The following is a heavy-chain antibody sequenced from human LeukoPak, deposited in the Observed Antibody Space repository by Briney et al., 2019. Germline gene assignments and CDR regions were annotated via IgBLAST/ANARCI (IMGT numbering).Heavy chain of an antibody. V-gene: IGHV4-59*01. J-gene: IGHJ4*02. Sequence: SETLSLTCTVSSGSISSYYWSWIRQPPGKGLEWIGYMYYSRSTNYNPSGNTNYNPSLKSRATISVDRSKNQFSLKLTSVTAADSAVYYCAIQRWLQWLVDDWGQGTLVTVSS. CDR1: SGSISSYY. D-gene: IGHD5-24*01. CDR3: AIQRWLQWLVDD. CDR2: MYYSRSTNYNPSGNT.